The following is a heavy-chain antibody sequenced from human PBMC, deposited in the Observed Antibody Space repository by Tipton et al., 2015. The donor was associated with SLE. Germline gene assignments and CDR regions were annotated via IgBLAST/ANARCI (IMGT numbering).Heavy chain of an antibody. J-gene: IGHJ4*02. CDR1: GGSFSGYY. CDR3: ARDADSSSWYYFDY. CDR2: INHSGST. D-gene: IGHD6-13*01. V-gene: IGHV4-34*01. Sequence: LRLSCAVYGGSFSGYYWSWIRQPPGKGLEWIGEINHSGSTNYNPSLKSRVTISVDTSKNQFPLKLSSVTAADTAVYYCARDADSSSWYYFDYWGQGTLVTVSS.